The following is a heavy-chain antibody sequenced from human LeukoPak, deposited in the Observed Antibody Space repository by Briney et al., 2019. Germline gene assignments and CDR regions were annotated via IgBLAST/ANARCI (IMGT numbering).Heavy chain of an antibody. V-gene: IGHV1-2*02. CDR2: INTNSGGT. CDR1: GYTFTGNY. D-gene: IGHD2/OR15-2a*01. J-gene: IGHJ3*02. CDR3: ARGPITFYAFDI. Sequence: ASVKVSCKASGYTFTGNYIHMVRQAPGQGLEWKGLINTNSGGTNYAQKFPGKVTMTRDTSISTAYMELSRLRSNDTAVYPCARGPITFYAFDIWSQARMVTVSS.